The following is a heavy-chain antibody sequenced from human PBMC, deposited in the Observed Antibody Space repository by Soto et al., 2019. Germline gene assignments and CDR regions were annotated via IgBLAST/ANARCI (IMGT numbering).Heavy chain of an antibody. V-gene: IGHV1-3*01. Sequence: QVQLVQSGAEVKKPGASVKISCKASGYTFTRYTMNWVRQAPGQRLEWMGWINPDNGNPKSSQKFQDRVIITRDTSASKAYMDLSSLRSEDTAVYYCARGIATGQLDPWGQRTLVTVSS. CDR1: GYTFTRYT. J-gene: IGHJ5*02. CDR3: ARGIATGQLDP. CDR2: INPDNGNP. D-gene: IGHD2-15*01.